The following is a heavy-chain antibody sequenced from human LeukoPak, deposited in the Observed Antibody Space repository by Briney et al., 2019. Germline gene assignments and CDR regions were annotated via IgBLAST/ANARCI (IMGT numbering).Heavy chain of an antibody. V-gene: IGHV3-9*03. CDR2: ISWNSGTI. CDR1: GFTFSTYN. D-gene: IGHD6-19*01. CDR3: AKAARMGIAVTHGAFDI. J-gene: IGHJ3*02. Sequence: GGSLRLSCAASGFTFSTYNMNWVRQTPGKGLEWVSGISWNSGTIVYADSVKGRFTISRDNAENSLYLQMNSLRAEDMAFYYCAKAARMGIAVTHGAFDIWGQGTMVTVSS.